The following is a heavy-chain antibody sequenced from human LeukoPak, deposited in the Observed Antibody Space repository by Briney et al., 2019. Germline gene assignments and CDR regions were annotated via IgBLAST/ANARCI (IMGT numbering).Heavy chain of an antibody. J-gene: IGHJ4*02. CDR3: ASLFSGYCSSTSCPSDY. D-gene: IGHD2-2*01. CDR2: ISAYNGNT. V-gene: IGHV1-18*01. Sequence: ASVKVSCKASGYTFTSYGISWVRQAPGQGLEWMGWISAYNGNTNYAQKLQGRVTMTTDTSTGTAYMELRSLRSDDTAVYYCASLFSGYCSSTSCPSDYWGQGTLVTVSS. CDR1: GYTFTSYG.